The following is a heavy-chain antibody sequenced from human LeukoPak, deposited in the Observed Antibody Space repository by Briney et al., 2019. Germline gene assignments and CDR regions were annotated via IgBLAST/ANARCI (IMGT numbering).Heavy chain of an antibody. J-gene: IGHJ5*02. CDR3: ARRYDILTGYYPPALRGFDP. D-gene: IGHD3-9*01. CDR2: INHSGST. CDR1: GGSFSGYY. V-gene: IGHV4-34*01. Sequence: SETLSLTCAVYGGSFSGYYWSWIRQPPGKGLEWIGEINHSGSTNYNPSLKSRVTISVDTSKNQFSLKLSSVTAADTAVYYCARRYDILTGYYPPALRGFDPWGQGTLVTVSS.